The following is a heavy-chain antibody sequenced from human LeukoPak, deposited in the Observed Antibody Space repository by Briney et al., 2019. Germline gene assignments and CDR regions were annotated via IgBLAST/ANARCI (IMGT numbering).Heavy chain of an antibody. V-gene: IGHV4-31*03. Sequence: SETLSLTCTVSGGSISSGGYYWSWIRQHPGKGLEWIGYIYYSGSTYYNPSLKSRVTISVDTSKNQFSLKLSSVTAADTAVYYCARGPSAVTTSGVDYWGQGTLVTVS. J-gene: IGHJ4*02. CDR2: IYYSGST. CDR1: GGSISSGGYY. CDR3: ARGPSAVTTSGVDY. D-gene: IGHD4-17*01.